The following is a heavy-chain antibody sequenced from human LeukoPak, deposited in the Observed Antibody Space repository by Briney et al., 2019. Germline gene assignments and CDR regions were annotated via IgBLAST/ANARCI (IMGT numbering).Heavy chain of an antibody. CDR2: ITSSSSYI. CDR3: ARDRLGGYGFDF. Sequence: PGGSLRLSCAASTFTFSNYALNWVRQAPGKGLEWVSSITSSSSYIYYADSVKGRFTISRDNAKNSLYLQMTSLRAEDTAVYYCARDRLGGYGFDFWGRGTLVTVSS. J-gene: IGHJ4*02. CDR1: TFTFSNYA. D-gene: IGHD3-16*01. V-gene: IGHV3-21*01.